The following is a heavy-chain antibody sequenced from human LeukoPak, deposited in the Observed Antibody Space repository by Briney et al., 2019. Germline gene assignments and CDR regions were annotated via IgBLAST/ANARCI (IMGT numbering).Heavy chain of an antibody. CDR1: GYTFTSYG. D-gene: IGHD3-22*01. CDR3: ARDKSPLYYYDSSGYNWFDP. Sequence: ASVKVSCKASGYTFTSYGISWVRQAPGQGLEWMGWISAYNGNTNYAQKLQGRVTMTTDTSTSIAYMELRSLRSDDTAVYYCARDKSPLYYYDSSGYNWFDPWGQGTLVTVSS. CDR2: ISAYNGNT. J-gene: IGHJ5*02. V-gene: IGHV1-18*01.